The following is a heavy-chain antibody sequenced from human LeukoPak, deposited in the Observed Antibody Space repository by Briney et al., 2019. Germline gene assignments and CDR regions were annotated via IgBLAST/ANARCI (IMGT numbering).Heavy chain of an antibody. J-gene: IGHJ4*02. CDR2: ISGGGGST. D-gene: IGHD5-12*01. CDR1: GFTFSSYA. Sequence: GGSLRLSCAASGFTFSSYAMSWVRQAPGKGLEWVSAISGGGGSTYYADSVKGRFTISRDNSKNTLYLQMNSLRAEDTAVYYCAKDRRDSAYDPEGPLDYWGQGTLVTVSS. CDR3: AKDRRDSAYDPEGPLDY. V-gene: IGHV3-23*01.